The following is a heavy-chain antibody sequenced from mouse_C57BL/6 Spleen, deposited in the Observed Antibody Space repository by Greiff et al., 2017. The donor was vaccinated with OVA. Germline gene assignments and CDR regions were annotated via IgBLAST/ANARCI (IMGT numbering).Heavy chain of an antibody. V-gene: IGHV1-50*01. J-gene: IGHJ4*01. CDR1: GYTFTSYW. CDR3: ARWGSNYAMDY. D-gene: IGHD5-1*01. CDR2: IDPSDSYT. Sequence: QVHVKQPGAELVKPGASVKLSCKASGYTFTSYWMQWVKQRPGQGLEWIGEIDPSDSYTNYNQKFKGKATLTVDTSSSTAYMQLSSLTSEDSAVYYCARWGSNYAMDYWGQGTSVTVSS.